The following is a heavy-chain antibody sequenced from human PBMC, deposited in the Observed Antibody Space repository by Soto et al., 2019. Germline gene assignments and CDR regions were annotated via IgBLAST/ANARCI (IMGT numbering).Heavy chain of an antibody. CDR2: ISHSGST. CDR3: AREYTYGSNFFDC. Sequence: SETLSLTCTVSGGSISSYYWSWIRQPPGKGLEWIGYISHSGSTYYNPSLKSRVIISVDTSKNQFSLSLTSVTAADTAVYYCAREYTYGSNFFDCWGQGALVTVSS. V-gene: IGHV4-59*12. J-gene: IGHJ4*02. CDR1: GGSISSYY. D-gene: IGHD2-2*02.